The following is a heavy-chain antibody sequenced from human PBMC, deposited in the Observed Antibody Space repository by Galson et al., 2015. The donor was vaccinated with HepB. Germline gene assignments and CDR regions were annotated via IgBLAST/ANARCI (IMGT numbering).Heavy chain of an antibody. Sequence: SLRLSCAASGFTFSDYYTSWIRQAPGKGLEWVSYISSSSSYTNYADSVKGRFTISRDNAKNSLYLQMNSLRAEDTAVYYCAREGTMVRGVITTFFDYWGQGTLVTVSS. CDR2: ISSSSSYT. J-gene: IGHJ4*02. CDR3: AREGTMVRGVITTFFDY. CDR1: GFTFSDYY. D-gene: IGHD3-10*01. V-gene: IGHV3-11*06.